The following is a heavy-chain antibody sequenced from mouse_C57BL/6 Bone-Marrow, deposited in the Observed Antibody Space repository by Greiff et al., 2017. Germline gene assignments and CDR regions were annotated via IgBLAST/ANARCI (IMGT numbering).Heavy chain of an antibody. CDR1: GYTFTSYW. CDR3: AREYYYGNYDAMDY. Sequence: QVQLQQPGAELVMPGASVKLSCKASGYTFTSYWMHWVKQRPGQGLEWIGEIDPSDSYTNYNQKFKGKSTLTVDKSSSTAYMQLSSLTSEDSAVYYCAREYYYGNYDAMDYWGQGTSVTVSS. V-gene: IGHV1-69*01. J-gene: IGHJ4*01. D-gene: IGHD2-1*01. CDR2: IDPSDSYT.